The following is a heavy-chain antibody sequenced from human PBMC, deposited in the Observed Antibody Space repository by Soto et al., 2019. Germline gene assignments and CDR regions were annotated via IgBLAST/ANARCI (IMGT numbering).Heavy chain of an antibody. V-gene: IGHV1-69*02. CDR2: IIPILGIA. CDR3: ARGQQLAIEY. J-gene: IGHJ4*02. Sequence: QVQLVQSGAEVKKPGSSVKVSCKASVGTFSSYTISWVRQAPGQGLEWMGRIIPILGIANYAQKFQDRVRINADKTTSTAYMALSSLRSEDTAVYYCARGQQLAIEYWGQGPLVTVSS. CDR1: VGTFSSYT. D-gene: IGHD6-13*01.